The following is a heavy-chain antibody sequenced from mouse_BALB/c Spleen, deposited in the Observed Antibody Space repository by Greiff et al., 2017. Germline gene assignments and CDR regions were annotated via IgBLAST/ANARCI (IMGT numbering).Heavy chain of an antibody. CDR3: ARGGGYPWYFDV. CDR2: ISSGGST. D-gene: IGHD2-2*01. Sequence: EVMLVESGGGLVKPGGSLKLSCAASGFTFSSYAMSWVRQTPEKRLEWVASISSGGSTYYPDSVKGRFTISRDNARNILYLQMSSLRSEDTAMYYCARGGGYPWYFDVWGAGTTVTVSS. CDR1: GFTFSSYA. J-gene: IGHJ1*01. V-gene: IGHV5-6-5*01.